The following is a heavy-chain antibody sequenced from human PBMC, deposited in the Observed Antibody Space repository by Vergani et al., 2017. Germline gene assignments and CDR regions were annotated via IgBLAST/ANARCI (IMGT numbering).Heavy chain of an antibody. Sequence: QVQLVESGGGVVQPGRSLRLSCAAPGFTFSSYGMHWVRQAPGKGLEWVTVISYDGSKKYYADAVKGRFTISRDNSKTTLYLKMNSMRAEYPAVYYCAKPMHVDNPLRLGELSLYLVYWGQGTLVTVSS. CDR1: GFTFSSYG. V-gene: IGHV3-30*18. CDR3: AKPMHVDNPLRLGELSLYLVY. J-gene: IGHJ4*02. D-gene: IGHD3-16*02. CDR2: ISYDGSKK.